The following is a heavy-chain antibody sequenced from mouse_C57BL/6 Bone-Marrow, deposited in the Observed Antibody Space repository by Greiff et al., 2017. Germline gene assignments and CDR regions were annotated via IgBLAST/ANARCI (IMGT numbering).Heavy chain of an antibody. J-gene: IGHJ3*01. CDR2: IYPSDSET. CDR1: GYTFTSYW. D-gene: IGHD2-3*01. V-gene: IGHV1-61*01. Sequence: QVQLQQPGAELVRPGSSVKLSCKASGYTFTSYWMDWVKQRPGQGLEWIGNIYPSDSETHYNQKFKDKATLTVDKSSSTAYMQLSSLTSEDSAVYCCARWGWLLRPFSYWGQGTPVTVSA. CDR3: ARWGWLLRPFSY.